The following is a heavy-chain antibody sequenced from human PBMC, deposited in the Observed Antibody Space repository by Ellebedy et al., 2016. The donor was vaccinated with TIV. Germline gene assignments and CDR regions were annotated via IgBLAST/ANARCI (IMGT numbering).Heavy chain of an antibody. CDR3: ARASSGYREPAFDP. J-gene: IGHJ5*02. CDR2: IYHSGST. D-gene: IGHD3-22*01. Sequence: SETLSLTCTVSGYSISSDYYWGWIRQPPGKGLEWIGSIYHSGSTYYNPSLKSRVTISVDTSKNQFSLKLSSVTAADTAVYYCARASSGYREPAFDPWGQGTLVTVSS. V-gene: IGHV4-38-2*02. CDR1: GYSISSDYY.